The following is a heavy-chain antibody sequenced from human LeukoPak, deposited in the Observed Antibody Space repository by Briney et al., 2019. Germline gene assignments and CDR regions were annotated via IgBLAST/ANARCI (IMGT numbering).Heavy chain of an antibody. V-gene: IGHV3-48*01. CDR1: GFTFSSYS. D-gene: IGHD3-22*01. J-gene: IGHJ4*02. CDR3: ARGFHRRLYDSSGYYLY. Sequence: PGGSLRLSCAVSGFTFSSYSMNWVRQAPGKGLEWVSYISSSSSTIYYADSVKGRFTISRDNAKNSLSLQMNSLRAEDTAVYYCARGFHRRLYDSSGYYLYWGQGTLVTVSS. CDR2: ISSSSSTI.